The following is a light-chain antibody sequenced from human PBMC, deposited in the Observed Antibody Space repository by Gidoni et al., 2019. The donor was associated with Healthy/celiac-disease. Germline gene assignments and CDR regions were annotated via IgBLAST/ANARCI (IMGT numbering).Light chain of an antibody. CDR1: QSVSSY. V-gene: IGKV3-11*01. CDR3: QQRSNWPPLT. J-gene: IGKJ4*01. Sequence: EIVLTQSPATLSLSPGERAPLSCRASQSVSSYLAWYQQKPGQAPRLLIYYASNSATGIPARLSGSGSGTDFTLTISSLEPEDFAVYYCQQRSNWPPLTFGGGTKVEIK. CDR2: YAS.